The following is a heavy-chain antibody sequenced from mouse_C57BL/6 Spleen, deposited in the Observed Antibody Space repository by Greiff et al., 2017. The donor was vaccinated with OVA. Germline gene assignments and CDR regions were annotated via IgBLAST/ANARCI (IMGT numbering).Heavy chain of an antibody. V-gene: IGHV2-9-1*01. Sequence: VKLQESGPGLVAPSQSLSITCTVSGFSFTSYAISWVRQPPGKGLEWLGVIWTGGGTNYNSALKSRLSISKDNSKSQVFLKMNSLQTDDTARYYCARNNYYGSSYGAMDYWGQGTSVTVSS. CDR3: ARNNYYGSSYGAMDY. CDR2: IWTGGGT. D-gene: IGHD1-1*01. J-gene: IGHJ4*01. CDR1: GFSFTSYA.